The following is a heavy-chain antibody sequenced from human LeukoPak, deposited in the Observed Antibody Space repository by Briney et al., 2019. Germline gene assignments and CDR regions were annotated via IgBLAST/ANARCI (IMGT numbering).Heavy chain of an antibody. CDR3: AKDSYSRSLDY. CDR1: GFTLSRYS. J-gene: IGHJ4*02. Sequence: PGGSLRLSCAASGFTLSRYSMNWVRQAPGKGLEWVSSISSGSSYIYYADSVKGRFTISRDNSKNTLYLQMNSLRTEDTAVYYCAKDSYSRSLDYWGQGTLVTVSS. CDR2: ISSGSSYI. D-gene: IGHD6-13*01. V-gene: IGHV3-21*01.